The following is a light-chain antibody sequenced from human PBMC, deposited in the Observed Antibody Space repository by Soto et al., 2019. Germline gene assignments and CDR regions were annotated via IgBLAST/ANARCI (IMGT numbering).Light chain of an antibody. CDR2: DVI. Sequence: QSALTQPASVSGSLGQSITISCTGTSGDVGAYNFVSWFQHYPGKAPKIILYDVISRPSGVSNRFSGSKSGNTATLTISGLQAEDEANYYWSSFTTTDILVLGGGTKVTVL. J-gene: IGLJ3*02. CDR3: SSFTTTDILV. CDR1: SGDVGAYNF. V-gene: IGLV2-14*03.